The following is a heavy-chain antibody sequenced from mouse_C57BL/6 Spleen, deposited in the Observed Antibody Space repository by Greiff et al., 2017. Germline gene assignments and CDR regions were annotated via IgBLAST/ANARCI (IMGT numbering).Heavy chain of an antibody. CDR3: TQTAQATDAMDY. D-gene: IGHD3-2*02. V-gene: IGHV14-1*01. J-gene: IGHJ4*01. Sequence: VQLKESGAELVRPGASVKLSCTASGFNIKDYYMHWVKQRPEQGLEWIGRIDPEDGDTEYAPKFQGKATMTADTSSNTAYLQLSSLTSEDTAVYYCTQTAQATDAMDYWGQGTSVTVSS. CDR1: GFNIKDYY. CDR2: IDPEDGDT.